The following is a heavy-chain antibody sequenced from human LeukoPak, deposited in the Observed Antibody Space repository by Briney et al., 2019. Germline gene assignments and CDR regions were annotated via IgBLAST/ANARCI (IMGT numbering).Heavy chain of an antibody. Sequence: GASVKVSCKASGYTFTSYYMHWVRQAPGQGLEWMGIINLSGDTTYYAQKFQGRVTMTNDMSTSTVYMELSSLRSEDTAVYYCARDFGYNWKANWFDPWGQGTLVTVSS. CDR2: INLSGDTT. CDR1: GYTFTSYY. D-gene: IGHD1-1*01. CDR3: ARDFGYNWKANWFDP. V-gene: IGHV1-46*01. J-gene: IGHJ5*02.